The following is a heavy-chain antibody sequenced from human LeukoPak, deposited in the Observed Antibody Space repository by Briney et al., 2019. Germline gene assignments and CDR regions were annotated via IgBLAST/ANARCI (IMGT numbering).Heavy chain of an antibody. D-gene: IGHD1-1*01. CDR3: AREGTTAVPLYYFDY. CDR2: ISGSGGST. V-gene: IGHV3-23*01. J-gene: IGHJ4*02. Sequence: PGGSLRLSCAASGFTFSSYAMSWVRQAPGKGLEWVSAISGSGGSTYYADSVKGRFTISRDNAKNTLYLQMNSLRPEDTAVYYCAREGTTAVPLYYFDYWGQGTLVTVSS. CDR1: GFTFSSYA.